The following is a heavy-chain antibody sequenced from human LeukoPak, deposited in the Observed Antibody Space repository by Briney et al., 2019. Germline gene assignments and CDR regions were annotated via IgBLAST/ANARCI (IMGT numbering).Heavy chain of an antibody. J-gene: IGHJ6*03. Sequence: SETLSLTCAVYGGSFSSSSYYWGWIRQPPGKGLEWIGSIYYSGSTYYNPSLKSRVTISVDTSKNQFTLKLSSVTAADTAVYYCARAVEDFDYYMDVWGKGTTVTVSS. CDR1: GGSFSSSSYY. CDR2: IYYSGST. CDR3: ARAVEDFDYYMDV. V-gene: IGHV4-39*06. D-gene: IGHD6-19*01.